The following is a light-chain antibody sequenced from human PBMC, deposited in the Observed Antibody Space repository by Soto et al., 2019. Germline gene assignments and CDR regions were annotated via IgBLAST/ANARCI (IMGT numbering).Light chain of an antibody. CDR3: QQYGSSWT. CDR1: QSVSSSY. CDR2: GAS. J-gene: IGKJ1*01. Sequence: TQSAATVSVKTRERATLSCRASQSVSSSYLAWYQQKPGQAPRLLIYGASSRATGIPDRFSGSGSGTDFTLTISRLEPEDFAVYYCQQYGSSWTFGQGTKVDI. V-gene: IGKV3-20*01.